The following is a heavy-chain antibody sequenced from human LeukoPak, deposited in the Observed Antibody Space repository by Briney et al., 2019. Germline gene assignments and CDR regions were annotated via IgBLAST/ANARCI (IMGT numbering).Heavy chain of an antibody. CDR2: INPSGGST. Sequence: ASVKVSCKASGYTFNNYGISWVRQAPGQGLEWMGIINPSGGSTSYAQKFQGRVTMTRDMSTSTVYMELSSLRSEDTAVYYCARVTYCGGDCSYLDAFDIWGQGTMVTVSS. D-gene: IGHD2-21*02. V-gene: IGHV1-46*02. CDR1: GYTFNNYG. CDR3: ARVTYCGGDCSYLDAFDI. J-gene: IGHJ3*02.